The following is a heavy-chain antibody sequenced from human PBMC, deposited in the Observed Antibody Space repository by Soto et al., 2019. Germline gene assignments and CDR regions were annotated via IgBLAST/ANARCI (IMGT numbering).Heavy chain of an antibody. CDR2: IWYDGSNK. Sequence: PGGSLRLSCAASGFTFSSYGMHWVRQAPGKGLEWVAVIWYDGSNKYYADSVKGRFTISRDNSKNTLYLQMNSLRAEDTAVYYCARLKPSRDYFDYWGQGTLVTVS. CDR3: ARLKPSRDYFDY. V-gene: IGHV3-33*01. J-gene: IGHJ4*02. CDR1: GFTFSSYG.